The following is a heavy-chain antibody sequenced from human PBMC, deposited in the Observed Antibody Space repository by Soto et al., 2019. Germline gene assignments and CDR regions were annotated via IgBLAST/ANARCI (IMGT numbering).Heavy chain of an antibody. D-gene: IGHD4-4*01. Sequence: ASVKVSCKASGGTFSSYTISWVRQAPGQGLEWMGRIIPILGIANYAQKFQGRVTITADKSTSTAYMELSSLRSEDTAVYYCARGTVSSLYYYYYYYMDVWGKGTTVTVSS. J-gene: IGHJ6*03. CDR1: GGTFSSYT. CDR2: IIPILGIA. V-gene: IGHV1-69*02. CDR3: ARGTVSSLYYYYYYYMDV.